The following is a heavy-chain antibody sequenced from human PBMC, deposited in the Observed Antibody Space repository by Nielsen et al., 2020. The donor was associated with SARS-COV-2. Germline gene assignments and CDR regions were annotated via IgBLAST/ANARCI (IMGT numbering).Heavy chain of an antibody. Sequence: GESLKISCAASGFTFSSYWMHWVRQAPGKGLEWVAVIWYDGRKKYHADSVKGRFTISRDNSKNTLYLQMNSLRAEDTAMYYCAREGAGSSVYYGLDVWGQGTTVTVSS. CDR2: IWYDGRKK. J-gene: IGHJ6*02. D-gene: IGHD6-13*01. V-gene: IGHV3-33*08. CDR3: AREGAGSSVYYGLDV. CDR1: GFTFSSYW.